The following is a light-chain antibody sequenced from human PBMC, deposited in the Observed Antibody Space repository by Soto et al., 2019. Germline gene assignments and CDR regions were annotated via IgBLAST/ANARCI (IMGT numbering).Light chain of an antibody. Sequence: DIQMTQSPSSVSASVGDRVTITCRASQDISGWLACYQQQPGKAPKLLIYATSSWQSGVPSRFSGSGSETDFYLIISSRQPEDSATYYCHQANSFPHTFGQGTKLEI. J-gene: IGKJ2*01. CDR2: ATS. CDR3: HQANSFPHT. CDR1: QDISGW. V-gene: IGKV1-12*01.